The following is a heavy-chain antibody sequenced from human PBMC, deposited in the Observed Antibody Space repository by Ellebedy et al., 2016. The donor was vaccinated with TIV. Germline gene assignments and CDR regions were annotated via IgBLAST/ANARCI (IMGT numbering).Heavy chain of an antibody. J-gene: IGHJ5*02. CDR3: AREAVAPSGYYSHGWFDP. D-gene: IGHD3-22*01. CDR2: INPNSGGT. V-gene: IGHV1-2*02. Sequence: ASVKVSCKASGYTFTGYYMHWVRQAPGQGLEWMGWINPNSGGTNYAQKFQDRGTMTRDTSISTVYMELSGLTSDDTAVYYCAREAVAPSGYYSHGWFDPWGQGTLVTVSS. CDR1: GYTFTGYY.